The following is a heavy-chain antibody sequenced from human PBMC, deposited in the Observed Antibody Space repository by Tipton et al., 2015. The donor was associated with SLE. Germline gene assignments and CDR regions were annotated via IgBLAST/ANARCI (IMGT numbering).Heavy chain of an antibody. CDR3: ARADRGNCRNSDCYIFDY. V-gene: IGHV4-59*08. J-gene: IGHJ4*02. Sequence: TLSLTCTVSGGSMSSYYWSWIRLPPGKGLEWIGCIPYTGSTSFNPSLKSRVTMSVDTSKNQFSLKLSSVTAADTAVYFCARADRGNCRNSDCYIFDYWGQGTPVTVSS. CDR1: GGSMSSYY. CDR2: IPYTGST. D-gene: IGHD2-21*01.